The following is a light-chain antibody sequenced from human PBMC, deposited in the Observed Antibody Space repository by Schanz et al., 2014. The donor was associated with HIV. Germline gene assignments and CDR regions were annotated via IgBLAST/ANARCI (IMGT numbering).Light chain of an antibody. Sequence: QSALTQPASVSGSPGQSITISCTGTSSDVGAYNYVSWYQQHPGKAPKLIIYDVSNRPSGVSNRFSGSKSGNTASLTISGLQAGDEADYYCSSYTSTNTVIFGGGTKVTVL. CDR3: SSYTSTNTVI. J-gene: IGLJ2*01. CDR1: SSDVGAYNY. CDR2: DVS. V-gene: IGLV2-14*01.